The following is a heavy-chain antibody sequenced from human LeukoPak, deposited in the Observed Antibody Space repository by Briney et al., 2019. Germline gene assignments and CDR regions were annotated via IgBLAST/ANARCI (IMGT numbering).Heavy chain of an antibody. D-gene: IGHD3-9*01. CDR1: GGTFSSYA. J-gene: IGHJ3*02. CDR2: IIPIFGTA. V-gene: IGHV1-69*06. Sequence: ASVKVSCKASGGTFSSYAISWVRQAPGQGLEWMGGIIPIFGTANYAQKFQGRVTITADKSTSTAYMELSSLRSEDTAVYYCARGRGTYYDILTGPPPYDAFDIWGHGTMVTVSS. CDR3: ARGRGTYYDILTGPPPYDAFDI.